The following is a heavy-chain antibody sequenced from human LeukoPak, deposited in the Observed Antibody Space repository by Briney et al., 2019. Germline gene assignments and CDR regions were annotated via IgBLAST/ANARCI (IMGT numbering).Heavy chain of an antibody. CDR3: AKVAARPAHYYYMDV. V-gene: IGHV3-33*06. D-gene: IGHD6-6*01. CDR1: GFTFSSYG. CDR2: IWYDGSNK. Sequence: GGSLRLSCAASGFTFSSYGMHWVRQAPGKGLEWVAVIWYDGSNKYYADSVKGRFTISRDNSKNTLYLQMNSLRAEDTAVYYCAKVAARPAHYYYMDVWGKGTTVTVSS. J-gene: IGHJ6*03.